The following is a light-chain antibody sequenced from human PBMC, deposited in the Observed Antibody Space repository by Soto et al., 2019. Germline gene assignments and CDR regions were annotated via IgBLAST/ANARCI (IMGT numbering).Light chain of an antibody. CDR2: DVT. CDR1: SSDVGVFEY. V-gene: IGLV2-14*03. J-gene: IGLJ1*01. Sequence: QSVLTQPASVSGSPGQSITISCTGSSSDVGVFEYVSWYQQHPGKAPKLLIYDVTYRPSGISKRFSGSKSGNTASLTISGLQAEDEADYYCSSYTGSYTLAVFGTGTQLTVL. CDR3: SSYTGSYTLAV.